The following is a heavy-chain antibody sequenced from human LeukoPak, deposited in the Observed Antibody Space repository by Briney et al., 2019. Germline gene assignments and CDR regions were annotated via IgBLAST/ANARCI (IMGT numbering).Heavy chain of an antibody. Sequence: SETLSLTCTVSGGSLSSYYWSWIRQPPGKGLEWIGYIYYSGSTNYNPSLKSRVTISVDTSKNQFSLKLSSVTAADTAVYYCARHLGRWLPQTRPFFDYWGQGTLVTVSS. CDR2: IYYSGST. V-gene: IGHV4-59*08. CDR1: GGSLSSYY. D-gene: IGHD5-24*01. CDR3: ARHLGRWLPQTRPFFDY. J-gene: IGHJ4*02.